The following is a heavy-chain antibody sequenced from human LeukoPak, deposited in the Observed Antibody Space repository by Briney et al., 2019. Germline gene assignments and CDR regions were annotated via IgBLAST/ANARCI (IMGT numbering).Heavy chain of an antibody. CDR1: GFTFGDYA. V-gene: IGHV3-30*02. D-gene: IGHD3-10*01. CDR2: IRYDGSNK. J-gene: IGHJ4*02. CDR3: AKDYYGSGSYYLPLDY. Sequence: GGSLRLSCTASGFTFGDYAMSWVRQAPGKGLEWVAFIRYDGSNKYYADSVKGRFTISRDNSKNTLYLQMNSLRAEDTAVYYCAKDYYGSGSYYLPLDYWGQGTLVTVSS.